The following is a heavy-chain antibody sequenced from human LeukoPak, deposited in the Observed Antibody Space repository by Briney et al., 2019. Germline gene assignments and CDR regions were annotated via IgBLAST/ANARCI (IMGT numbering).Heavy chain of an antibody. CDR2: IYSGGST. CDR3: AREGYYSGYDFGPFDY. CDR1: GFTFSSYA. V-gene: IGHV3-66*01. D-gene: IGHD5-12*01. Sequence: GGSLRLSCAASGFTFSSYAMSWVRQAPGKGLEWVSVIYSGGSTYYADSVKGRFTISRDNSKNTLYLQMNSLRAEDTAVYYCAREGYYSGYDFGPFDYWGQGTLVTVSS. J-gene: IGHJ4*02.